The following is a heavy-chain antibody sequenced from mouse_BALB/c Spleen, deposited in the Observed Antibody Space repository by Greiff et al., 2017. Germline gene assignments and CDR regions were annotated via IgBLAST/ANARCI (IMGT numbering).Heavy chain of an antibody. D-gene: IGHD2-4*01. V-gene: IGHV5-4*02. CDR3: ARDYDYGGYAMDY. CDR1: GFTFSDYY. J-gene: IGHJ4*01. Sequence: EVHLVESGGGLVKPGGSLKLSCAASGFTFSDYYMYWVRQTPEKRLEWVATISDGGSYTYYPDSVKGRFTISRDNAKNNLYLQMSSLKSEDTAMYYCARDYDYGGYAMDYWGQGTSVTVSS. CDR2: ISDGGSYT.